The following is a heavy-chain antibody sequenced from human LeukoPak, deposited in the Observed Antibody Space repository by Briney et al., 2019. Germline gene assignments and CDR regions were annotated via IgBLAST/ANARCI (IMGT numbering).Heavy chain of an antibody. CDR1: GFTFSSYA. J-gene: IGHJ4*02. D-gene: IGHD1-26*01. Sequence: GGSLRLSCAAPGFTFSSYAMSWVRQAPGKGLEWVSAISGSGGSTYYADSVKGRFTISRDNSKNTLYLQMNSLRAEDTAVYYCAKDSGSYFLPGAFDYWGQGTLVTVSS. CDR2: ISGSGGST. V-gene: IGHV3-23*01. CDR3: AKDSGSYFLPGAFDY.